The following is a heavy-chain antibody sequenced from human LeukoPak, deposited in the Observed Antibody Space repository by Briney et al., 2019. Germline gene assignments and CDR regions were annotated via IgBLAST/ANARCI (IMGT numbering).Heavy chain of an antibody. Sequence: ASVKVSCKASGYNFTNYDINWVRQATGQGLEWMGWMNPNSANTGYAQKFQGRVTMTRNTSISTAYMELSSLRSEDTAVYYCARGSWVTPRLGRNWGQGTLLTVSS. J-gene: IGHJ4*02. D-gene: IGHD2-21*02. V-gene: IGHV1-8*01. CDR1: GYNFTNYD. CDR2: MNPNSANT. CDR3: ARGSWVTPRLGRN.